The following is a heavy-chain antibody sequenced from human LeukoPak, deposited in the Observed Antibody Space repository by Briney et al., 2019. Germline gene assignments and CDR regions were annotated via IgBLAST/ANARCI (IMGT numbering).Heavy chain of an antibody. CDR2: ICSNGGTT. V-gene: IGHV3-64D*06. CDR3: VEGEGYGMDV. Sequence: GGSLRLSCSASGFTFRSYAMHWVSPAPGKGLEYVSGICSNGGTTYYADSVKGRFTISRDNSKNTLYLQMSSLRAEDTAVYYCVEGEGYGMDVWGQGTTVTVSS. J-gene: IGHJ6*02. CDR1: GFTFRSYA. D-gene: IGHD1-26*01.